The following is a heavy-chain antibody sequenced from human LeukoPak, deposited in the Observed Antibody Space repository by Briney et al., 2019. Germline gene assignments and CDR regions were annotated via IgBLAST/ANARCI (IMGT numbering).Heavy chain of an antibody. V-gene: IGHV3-30-3*01. Sequence: GRSLRLSCAASGFTFSSYAMHCVRQAPGKGLEWVAVISYDGSNKYYADSVKGRFTISRDNSKNTLYLQMNSLRAEDTAVYYCARDLSFGGVIMRVYYYYGMDVWGQGTTVTVSS. CDR3: ARDLSFGGVIMRVYYYYGMDV. J-gene: IGHJ6*02. CDR2: ISYDGSNK. D-gene: IGHD3-16*02. CDR1: GFTFSSYA.